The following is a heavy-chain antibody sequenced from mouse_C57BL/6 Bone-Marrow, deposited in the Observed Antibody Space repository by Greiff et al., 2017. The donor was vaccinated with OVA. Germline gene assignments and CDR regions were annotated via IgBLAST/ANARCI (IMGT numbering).Heavy chain of an antibody. CDR3: TWGTIYFDY. J-gene: IGHJ2*01. Sequence: EVQLVESGAELVRPGASVKLSCTASGFNIKDDYMHWVKQRPEQGLEWIGWIDPENGDTEYASKFQGKATITADTSSNTAYLQLSSLTSEDTAVYYCTWGTIYFDYWGQGTTLTVSS. CDR2: IDPENGDT. D-gene: IGHD3-3*01. CDR1: GFNIKDDY. V-gene: IGHV14-4*01.